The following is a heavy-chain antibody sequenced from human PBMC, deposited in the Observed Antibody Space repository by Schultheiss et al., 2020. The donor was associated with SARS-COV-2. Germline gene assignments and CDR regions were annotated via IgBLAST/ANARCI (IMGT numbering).Heavy chain of an antibody. Sequence: SETLSLTCAVSAYSVIRRFHWSWIRQPPGKGLEWIGYIYYSGSTYYNPSLKSRVTISVDTSKNQFSLKLSSVTAADTAVYYCARDSYGYDYWGQGTLVTVSS. J-gene: IGHJ4*02. D-gene: IGHD5-18*01. V-gene: IGHV4-38-2*02. CDR2: IYYSGST. CDR3: ARDSYGYDY. CDR1: AYSVIRRFH.